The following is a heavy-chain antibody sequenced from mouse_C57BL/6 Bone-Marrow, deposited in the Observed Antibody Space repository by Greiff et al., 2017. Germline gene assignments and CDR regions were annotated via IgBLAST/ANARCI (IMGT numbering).Heavy chain of an antibody. D-gene: IGHD1-1*01. V-gene: IGHV14-1*01. Sequence: EVQLQQSGAELVRPGASVKLSCTASGFNIKDYYMHWVKQRPEQGLEWIGRIDPEDGDTEYAPKFQGKATMTADTSSNQAYLQLRSLTAEDTAVYYCTSYYYGSSHGFADWGQGTLVTVSA. CDR2: IDPEDGDT. CDR1: GFNIKDYY. J-gene: IGHJ3*01. CDR3: TSYYYGSSHGFAD.